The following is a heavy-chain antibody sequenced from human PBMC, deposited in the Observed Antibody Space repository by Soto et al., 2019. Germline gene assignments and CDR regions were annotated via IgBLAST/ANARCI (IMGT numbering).Heavy chain of an antibody. V-gene: IGHV3-13*01. CDR1: GFTFSSYD. J-gene: IGHJ6*02. Sequence: EVQLVESGGGLVQPGGSLRLSCAASGFTFSSYDMHWVRQATGKGLEWVSAIGTAGDTYYPGSVKGRFTISRENAKNSLYLHMSSLSAEATAVYYCARGIVATVDYYGMDVRGQGTTVTVCS. D-gene: IGHD5-12*01. CDR3: ARGIVATVDYYGMDV. CDR2: IGTAGDT.